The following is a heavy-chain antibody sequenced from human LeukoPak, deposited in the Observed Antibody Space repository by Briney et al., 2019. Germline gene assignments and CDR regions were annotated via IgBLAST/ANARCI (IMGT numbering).Heavy chain of an antibody. J-gene: IGHJ4*02. D-gene: IGHD3-22*01. V-gene: IGHV4-34*01. Sequence: SETLSLTCAVYGGSFSGYYWSWIRQPPGKGLEWIGEINHSGSTNYNPSLKSRVTISVDTSKNQFSLKLSSVTAADTAVYYCAIKDPDYYDSSGYYYRDYWGQGTLVTVSS. CDR2: INHSGST. CDR3: AIKDPDYYDSSGYYYRDY. CDR1: GGSFSGYY.